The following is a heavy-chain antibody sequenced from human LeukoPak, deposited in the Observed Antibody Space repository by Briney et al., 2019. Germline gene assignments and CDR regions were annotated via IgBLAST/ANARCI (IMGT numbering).Heavy chain of an antibody. D-gene: IGHD2-2*01. Sequence: PGGSLRLSCAVSGFTFTDTHMTWIRQAPGKGLESLSYISPSGTDISYADSVKGRFTISRDNAKNSLYLQMNSLRAEDTAVYYCAKAVVVVPAATPFDYWGQGTLVTVSS. CDR1: GFTFTDTH. J-gene: IGHJ4*02. V-gene: IGHV3-11*01. CDR2: ISPSGTDI. CDR3: AKAVVVVPAATPFDY.